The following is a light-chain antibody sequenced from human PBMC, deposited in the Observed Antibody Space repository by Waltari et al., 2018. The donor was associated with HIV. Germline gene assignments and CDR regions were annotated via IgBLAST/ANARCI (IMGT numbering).Light chain of an antibody. CDR2: GAS. V-gene: IGKV3-20*01. Sequence: EIVLAQSPRILSLSPREIATLPCRASQTVTSNYLAWYQVRPGQAPRLLIYGASIRATGVPDKFSGSGSGTDFTLTIGRLEPEDFAVYYCHQYGTSPRTFGQGSKVEIK. CDR1: QTVTSNY. CDR3: HQYGTSPRT. J-gene: IGKJ2*01.